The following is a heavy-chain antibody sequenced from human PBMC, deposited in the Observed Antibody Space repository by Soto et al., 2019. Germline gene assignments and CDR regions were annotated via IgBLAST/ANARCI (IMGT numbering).Heavy chain of an antibody. J-gene: IGHJ4*02. CDR1: GDSFSSYA. CDR2: IIPIFGTP. D-gene: IGHD3-10*01. Sequence: QVQLVQSVAEVKKPGSSVKVSCKASGDSFSSYAISWVRQAPGHGLEWMGRIIPIFGTPNYAQRVEGRVTISADESTSTAKMERSSLTSDDTAVYYCATGGNYYATSALAYWGQGPLVTVSS. V-gene: IGHV1-69*01. CDR3: ATGGNYYATSALAY.